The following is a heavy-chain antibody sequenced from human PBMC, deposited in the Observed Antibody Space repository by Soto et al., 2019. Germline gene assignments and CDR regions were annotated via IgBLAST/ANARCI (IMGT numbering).Heavy chain of an antibody. CDR3: ARGPHIVVVTAIRGGSYYFDY. CDR1: GYTFTSYA. Sequence: ASVKVSCKASGYTFTSYAMHWVRQAPGQRLEWMGWINAGNGNTKYPQKFQGRVTITRDTSASTAYMELSSLRSEDTAVYYCARGPHIVVVTAIRGGSYYFDYWGQGTLVTVSS. CDR2: INAGNGNT. V-gene: IGHV1-3*01. D-gene: IGHD2-21*02. J-gene: IGHJ4*02.